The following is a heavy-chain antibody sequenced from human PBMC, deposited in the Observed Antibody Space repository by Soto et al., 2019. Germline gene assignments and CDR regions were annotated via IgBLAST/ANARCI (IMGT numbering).Heavy chain of an antibody. J-gene: IGHJ6*02. V-gene: IGHV4-59*01. CDR3: ARDSYDFWSEGYYGMDV. CDR2: ISYSGST. D-gene: IGHD3-3*01. Sequence: SETLSLTCTVSGGSISSYYWSWIRQPPGKGLEWIGYISYSGSTNNNPSLKTRVTISVDRSKNQFSLKLSSVTAADTAVYYCARDSYDFWSEGYYGMDVWGQGTTVTVSS. CDR1: GGSISSYY.